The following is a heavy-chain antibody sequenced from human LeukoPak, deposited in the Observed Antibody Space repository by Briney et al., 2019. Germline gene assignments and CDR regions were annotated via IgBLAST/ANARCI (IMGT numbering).Heavy chain of an antibody. V-gene: IGHV3-53*05. CDR3: TRSTGWYNYFDY. CDR2: IYSGGST. D-gene: IGHD6-19*01. Sequence: QSGGSLRLSCAASGFTVSSNYMSWVRQAPGKGLEWVSVIYSGGSTYYADSVKGRFTISRDNAKNSLYLQMNSLRAEDMALYFCTRSTGWYNYFDYWGQGTLVTVSS. J-gene: IGHJ4*02. CDR1: GFTVSSNY.